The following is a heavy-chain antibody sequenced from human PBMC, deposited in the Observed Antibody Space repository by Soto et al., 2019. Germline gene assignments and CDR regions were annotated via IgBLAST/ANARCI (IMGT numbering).Heavy chain of an antibody. CDR3: ARSYYNSYVYGY. J-gene: IGHJ4*02. CDR1: GGSIRSGGYY. Sequence: PSETLSLTCTVSGGSIRSGGYYWSWIRQHTGTGLEWXGNXXYXGXXXYXXSLKSRVTISVDTSKNQFSLNLSSVTAADTAVYFCARSYYNSYVYGYWGQGTLVTVSS. V-gene: IGHV4-31*03. CDR2: XXYXGXX. D-gene: IGHD4-4*01.